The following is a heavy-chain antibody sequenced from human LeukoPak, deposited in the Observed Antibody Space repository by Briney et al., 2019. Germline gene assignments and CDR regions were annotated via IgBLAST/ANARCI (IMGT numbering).Heavy chain of an antibody. J-gene: IGHJ4*02. D-gene: IGHD6-6*01. CDR2: IWYDGSNK. CDR1: GFTFSSYG. CDR3: AREYSSSIPRFDY. V-gene: IGHV3-33*01. Sequence: GSLRLSCAASGFTFSSYGMHWVRQAPGKGLEWVAVIWYDGSNKYYADSVKGRFTISRDNSKNTLYLQMNSLRAEDTAVYYCAREYSSSIPRFDYWGQGTLVTVSS.